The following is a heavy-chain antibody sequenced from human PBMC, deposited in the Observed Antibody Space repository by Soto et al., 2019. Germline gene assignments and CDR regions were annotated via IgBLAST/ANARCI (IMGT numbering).Heavy chain of an antibody. CDR1: GFTFSSYW. CDR3: ARTGDGHHDFLDY. CDR2: INQDGNED. Sequence: LRLSCAASGFTFSSYWMNWVRQAPGKGLEWVANINQDGNEDNLLDSVKGRFTISRDNAKNSLFLQMNSLRVDDTAVYYCARTGDGHHDFLDYWGQGALVTSPQ. J-gene: IGHJ4*02. V-gene: IGHV3-7*01. D-gene: IGHD1-1*01.